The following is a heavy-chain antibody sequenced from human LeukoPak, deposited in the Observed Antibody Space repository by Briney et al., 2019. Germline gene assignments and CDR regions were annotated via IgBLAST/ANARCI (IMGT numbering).Heavy chain of an antibody. CDR3: ASNDSSGYFDY. CDR1: DYSISSHNY. CDR2: VYHSGST. J-gene: IGHJ4*02. Sequence: SETLSLTCAVSDYSISSHNYWGWIRQPPGKGLEGIGSVYHSGSTHYSPSLKSRGTISVDTSKNQLSLKLSSVPAADTAVYYCASNDSSGYFDYWGQGTLVTVSS. D-gene: IGHD3-22*01. V-gene: IGHV4-38-2*01.